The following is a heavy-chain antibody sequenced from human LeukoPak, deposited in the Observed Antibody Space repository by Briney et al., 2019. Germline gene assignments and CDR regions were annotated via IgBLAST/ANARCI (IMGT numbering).Heavy chain of an antibody. J-gene: IGHJ5*02. Sequence: ASVKVSCKASGYTFTSYYMHWVRQAPGQGLEWMGWINPNSGGTNYAQKFQGRVTMTRDTSISTAYMELSRLRSDDTAVYYCARDNIPRSSTSSGGSWGQGTLVTVSS. V-gene: IGHV1-2*02. D-gene: IGHD2-2*01. CDR3: ARDNIPRSSTSSGGS. CDR1: GYTFTSYY. CDR2: INPNSGGT.